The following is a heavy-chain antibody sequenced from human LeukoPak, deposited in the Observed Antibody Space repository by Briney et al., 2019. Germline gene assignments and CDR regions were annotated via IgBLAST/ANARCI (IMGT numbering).Heavy chain of an antibody. Sequence: SQTLSLTCTVSGDSISSGDYYWSWIRQPAGKGLEWIGCIFTSGSTNYNPSLKSRVTISVDKSKKQFSLKLSSVAAADTAVYYCARGCRGDYSNYWYFDLWGRGTLVSVSS. V-gene: IGHV4-61*02. D-gene: IGHD5-24*01. J-gene: IGHJ2*01. CDR2: IFTSGST. CDR3: ARGCRGDYSNYWYFDL. CDR1: GDSISSGDYY.